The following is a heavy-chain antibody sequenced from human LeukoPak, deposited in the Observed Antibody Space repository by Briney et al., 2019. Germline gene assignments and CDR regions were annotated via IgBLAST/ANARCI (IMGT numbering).Heavy chain of an antibody. CDR1: GYTFAGYY. CDR3: ARDPLSSGYYTD. V-gene: IGHV1-2*02. D-gene: IGHD3-22*01. CDR2: INPNSGGT. J-gene: IGHJ4*02. Sequence: ASVKVSCKASGYTFAGYYMHWVRQAPGQGLEWMGWINPNSGGTSYAQKFQGRVTMTRDMSTSTVYMELSSLRSEDTAVYYCARDPLSSGYYTDWGQGTLVTVSS.